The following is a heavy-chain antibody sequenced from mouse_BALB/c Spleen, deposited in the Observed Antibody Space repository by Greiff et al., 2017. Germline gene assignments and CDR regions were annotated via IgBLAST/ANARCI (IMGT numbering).Heavy chain of an antibody. Sequence: DVMLVESGGGLVKPGGSLKLSCAASGFTFSSYAMYWVRQTPEKRLEWVATISDGGSYTYYPDSVKGRFTISRDNAKNNLYLQMSSLKSEDTAMYYCAREGENYAWFAYWGQGTLVTVSA. CDR3: AREGENYAWFAY. J-gene: IGHJ3*01. CDR1: GFTFSSYA. CDR2: ISDGGSYT. V-gene: IGHV5-4*02. D-gene: IGHD1-1*02.